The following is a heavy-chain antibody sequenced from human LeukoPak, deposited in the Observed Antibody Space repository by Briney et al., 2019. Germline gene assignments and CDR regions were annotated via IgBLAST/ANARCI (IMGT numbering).Heavy chain of an antibody. V-gene: IGHV3-30*18. D-gene: IGHD6-13*01. CDR3: AKDGSITAAGGFDP. CDR1: GFRVSSDG. J-gene: IGHJ5*01. Sequence: PGGSLRLSCAASGFRVSSDGMHWVRQAPGKGLEWVAVISYDGSNKYYADSVKGRFTISRDKSKNTLDLQMNSLRAEDTAVYYCAKDGSITAAGGFDPWGQGTLVTVSS. CDR2: ISYDGSNK.